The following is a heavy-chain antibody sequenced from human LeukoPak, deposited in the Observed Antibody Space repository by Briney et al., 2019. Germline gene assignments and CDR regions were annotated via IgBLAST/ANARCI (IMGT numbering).Heavy chain of an antibody. CDR3: ALDYGGNSPPFDY. D-gene: IGHD4-23*01. Sequence: SVKVSCKASGGTFSSYAISWVRQAPGQGLEWMGGIIPIFGTANYAQKFQGRVTITTDESTSTAYMELSSLRSEDTAVYYCALDYGGNSPPFDYWGQGTLVTVSS. CDR2: IIPIFGTA. J-gene: IGHJ4*02. CDR1: GGTFSSYA. V-gene: IGHV1-69*05.